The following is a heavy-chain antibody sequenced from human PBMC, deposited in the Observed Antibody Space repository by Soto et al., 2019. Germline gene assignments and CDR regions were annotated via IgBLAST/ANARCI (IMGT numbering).Heavy chain of an antibody. CDR1: GYSFTFYW. CDR2: IYPGDSGT. V-gene: IGHV5-51*01. D-gene: IGHD2-2*01. Sequence: GESLKISCKGSGYSFTFYWIGWVRQMPGKGLEWMGIIYPGDSGTRYSPSFQGQVTISADKSISTAYLQWSSLKASDTAMYYCARPRYCSSTSCQIFDYWGQGTLVTVSS. J-gene: IGHJ4*02. CDR3: ARPRYCSSTSCQIFDY.